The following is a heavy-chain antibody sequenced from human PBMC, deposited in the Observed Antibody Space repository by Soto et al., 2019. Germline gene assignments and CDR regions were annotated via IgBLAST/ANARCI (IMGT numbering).Heavy chain of an antibody. CDR2: ISYDGSNK. CDR1: GFTLSSYA. CDR3: ARDGGVGANYFDY. Sequence: QVQLVESGGGVVQPGRSLRLSCAASGFTLSSYAMHWVRQAPGKGLEWVAVISYDGSNKYYADSVKGRFTISRDNSKNPLYLKMNSLRAEDTAVYYWARDGGVGANYFDYWGQGTLVTVSS. D-gene: IGHD1-26*01. J-gene: IGHJ4*02. V-gene: IGHV3-30-3*01.